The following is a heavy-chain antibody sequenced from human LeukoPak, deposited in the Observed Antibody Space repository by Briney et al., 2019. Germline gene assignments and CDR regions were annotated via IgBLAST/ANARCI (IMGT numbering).Heavy chain of an antibody. D-gene: IGHD6-13*01. CDR1: GFTFSSYA. J-gene: IGHJ4*02. Sequence: GGSLRLSCAASGFTFSSYAMHWVRQAPGKGLEGVAVISYDGRNKYYADSVKGRFTISRDNSKNTLYLQMNSLRDEDTAVYYCARGSARYSSSWYREGEDYWGQGTLVTVSS. V-gene: IGHV3-30*01. CDR3: ARGSARYSSSWYREGEDY. CDR2: ISYDGRNK.